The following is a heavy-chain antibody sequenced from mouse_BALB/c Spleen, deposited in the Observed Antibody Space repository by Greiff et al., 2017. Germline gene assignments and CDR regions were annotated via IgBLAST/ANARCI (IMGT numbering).Heavy chain of an antibody. D-gene: IGHD2-1*01. Sequence: DVMLVESGGGLVKPGGSLKLSCAASGFTFSSYAMSWVRQTPEKRLEWVASISSGGSTYYPDSVKVRFTISRDNARNILYLQMSSLRSEDTAMYYCARDGNYVLYAMDYWGQGTSVTVSS. V-gene: IGHV5-6-5*01. CDR3: ARDGNYVLYAMDY. CDR1: GFTFSSYA. CDR2: ISSGGST. J-gene: IGHJ4*01.